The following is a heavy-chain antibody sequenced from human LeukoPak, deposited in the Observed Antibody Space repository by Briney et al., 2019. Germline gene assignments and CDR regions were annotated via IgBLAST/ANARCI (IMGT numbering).Heavy chain of an antibody. D-gene: IGHD1-26*01. CDR1: GFSLSSYG. CDR2: IWPDGSKR. Sequence: PGTSLRLSCGAAGFSLSSYGMHWVRQAPGKGLEWVASIWPDGSKRYYADSVKGRFTIARYNAKNTLSVQMNCLRAEDTAVYYCVRGVGIGAHWGQGTLVTVSS. CDR3: VRGVGIGAH. V-gene: IGHV3-33*01. J-gene: IGHJ4*02.